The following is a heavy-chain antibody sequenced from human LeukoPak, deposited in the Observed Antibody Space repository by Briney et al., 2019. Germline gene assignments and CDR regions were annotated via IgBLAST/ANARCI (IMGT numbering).Heavy chain of an antibody. J-gene: IGHJ4*02. D-gene: IGHD6-13*01. CDR3: ARDLEKYSSSWYGGDY. CDR1: GGTFSSYA. V-gene: IGHV1-69*05. Sequence: SVKVSCKASGGTFSSYAVSWVRQAPGQGLEWMGRIIPIFGTANYAQKFQGRVTITTDESTSTAYMELSSLRSEDTAVYYCARDLEKYSSSWYGGDYWGQGTLVTVSS. CDR2: IIPIFGTA.